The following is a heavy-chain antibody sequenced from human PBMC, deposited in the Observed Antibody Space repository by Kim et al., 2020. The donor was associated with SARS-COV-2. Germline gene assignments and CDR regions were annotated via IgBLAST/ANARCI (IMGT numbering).Heavy chain of an antibody. J-gene: IGHJ4*02. V-gene: IGHV4-34*01. CDR3: ARSKLQRYSYGVDY. Sequence: NPPLTSRGTISVDTSTNQFSLKLSSVTAADTAVYYCARSKLQRYSYGVDYWGQGTLVTVSS. D-gene: IGHD5-18*01.